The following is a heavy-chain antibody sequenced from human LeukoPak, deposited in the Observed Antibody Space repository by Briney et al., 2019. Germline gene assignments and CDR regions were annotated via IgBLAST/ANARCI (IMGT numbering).Heavy chain of an antibody. CDR3: ARGRVVVPAPDDY. V-gene: IGHV4-61*01. CDR2: IYYSGST. J-gene: IGHJ4*02. Sequence: PSETLSLTCTVSGGSVSSGSYYWSWIRQPPGKGLEWIGYIYYSGSTNYNPSLKSRVTISVDTSKNQFPLKLSSVTAADTAVYYCARGRVVVPAPDDYWGQGTLVTVSS. D-gene: IGHD2-2*01. CDR1: GGSVSSGSYY.